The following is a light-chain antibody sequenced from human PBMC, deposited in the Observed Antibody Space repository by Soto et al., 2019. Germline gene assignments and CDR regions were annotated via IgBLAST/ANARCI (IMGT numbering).Light chain of an antibody. Sequence: EIVLTQSPATLSLSPGERATLSCRASQSVSSYLAWYQQKPGQAPRLLIYDASNRATGIPARFSGSGSGTDFTLTISSLAPEDSAVYYCQQRSNWVTFGGGTKVEIK. CDR3: QQRSNWVT. J-gene: IGKJ4*01. CDR1: QSVSSY. V-gene: IGKV3-11*01. CDR2: DAS.